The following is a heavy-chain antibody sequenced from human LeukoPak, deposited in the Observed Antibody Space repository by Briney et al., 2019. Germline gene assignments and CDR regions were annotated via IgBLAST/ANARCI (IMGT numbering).Heavy chain of an antibody. CDR2: ISTSSRTI. CDR1: GFNFSTYN. Sequence: GGSLRLSSAVSGFNFSTYNMNWVRQAPGKGLEWVSYISTSSRTIYYADSVKGRFTISRDNAKNSLYLQMNSLGAEDTAVYYCARDGYDFWSGYPTTLDYWGQGTLVTVSS. CDR3: ARDGYDFWSGYPTTLDY. D-gene: IGHD3-3*01. J-gene: IGHJ4*02. V-gene: IGHV3-48*01.